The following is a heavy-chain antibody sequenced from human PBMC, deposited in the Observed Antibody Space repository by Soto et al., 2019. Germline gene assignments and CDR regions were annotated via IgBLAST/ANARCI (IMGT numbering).Heavy chain of an antibody. V-gene: IGHV4-39*01. CDR1: GGSISSSSYY. CDR2: IYYSGST. CDR3: ARLSAYYDYIWGSYRYNNIDY. D-gene: IGHD3-16*02. Sequence: SETLSLTCTVSGGSISSSSYYWGWIRQPPGKGLEWIGSIYYSGSTYYNPSLKSRVTISVDTSKNQFSLKLSSVTAADTAVYYCARLSAYYDYIWGSYRYNNIDYWGQGTLVT. J-gene: IGHJ4*02.